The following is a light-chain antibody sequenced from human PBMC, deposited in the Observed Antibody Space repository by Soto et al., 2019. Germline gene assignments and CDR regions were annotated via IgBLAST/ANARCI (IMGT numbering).Light chain of an antibody. V-gene: IGLV2-14*01. Sequence: QSALTQPASVPGSPGQSITISCTGTSSDVGGYNYVSWYQHHPGKAPRLMIYEVSNRPSGVSDRFSGSKSGNTASLTISGLLAEDEADYYCSSYAGSSNVFGTGTKVTVL. CDR3: SSYAGSSNV. CDR1: SSDVGGYNY. CDR2: EVS. J-gene: IGLJ1*01.